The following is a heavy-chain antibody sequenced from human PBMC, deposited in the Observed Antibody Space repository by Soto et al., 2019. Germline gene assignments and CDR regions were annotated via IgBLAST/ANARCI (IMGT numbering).Heavy chain of an antibody. CDR2: ISWDDDK. Sequence: QITLKESGPTLVKPTQTLTLTCTFSGFSLSTRVVAVGWIRQPPGKALEWLALISWDDDKRYSPSLESRLTITKDTSKNQVVLTMTNMDPVDTATYYCARRSCGRSYCSGGGCYSPCFDHWGQGALVTVSS. D-gene: IGHD2-15*01. CDR1: GFSLSTRVVA. V-gene: IGHV2-5*02. CDR3: ARRSCGRSYCSGGGCYSPCFDH. J-gene: IGHJ4*02.